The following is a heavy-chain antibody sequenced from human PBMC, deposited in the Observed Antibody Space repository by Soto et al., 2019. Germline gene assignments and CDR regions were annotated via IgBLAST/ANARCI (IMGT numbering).Heavy chain of an antibody. J-gene: IGHJ6*01. CDR3: AKDQWSATVTVEHYYYYYGMDG. Sequence: GGSLRLSCAASGFTFSSCGMHLVRQSPGKGLEWVACISYDGSNKYYADAVKGRFTISREXAKNTLYLQMNSLRAKDTAVYYCAKDQWSATVTVEHYYYYYGMDGWAQGTTVNVSS. V-gene: IGHV3-30*18. CDR2: ISYDGSNK. CDR1: GFTFSSCG. D-gene: IGHD4-17*01.